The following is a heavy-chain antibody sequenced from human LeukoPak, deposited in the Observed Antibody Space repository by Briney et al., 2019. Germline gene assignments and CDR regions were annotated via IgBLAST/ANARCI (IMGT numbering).Heavy chain of an antibody. CDR1: SGSISSYY. CDR3: ARGGYSNGFDY. CDR2: IYYSGST. D-gene: IGHD5-18*01. J-gene: IGHJ4*02. Sequence: SETLSLTCTVSSGSISSYYWSWIRQPPGKGLEWIGYIYYSGSTNYNPSLKSRVTISVDTSKNQFSLMLSSVTAADMAVYYCARGGYSNGFDYWGQGTLVTVSS. V-gene: IGHV4-59*01.